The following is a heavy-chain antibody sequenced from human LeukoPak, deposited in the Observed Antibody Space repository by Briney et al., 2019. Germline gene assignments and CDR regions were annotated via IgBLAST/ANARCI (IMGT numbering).Heavy chain of an antibody. CDR3: AKDDTIGYCSSTSCRYDAFDI. CDR2: IKEDGTET. Sequence: GGSLRLSCAASGFMFSSNWMGWVRLAPGKGLEWVANIKEDGTETYYVDSVKGRFTISRDNAKNSLYLQMNSLRVEDTAVYYCAKDDTIGYCSSTSCRYDAFDIWGQGTMVTVSS. J-gene: IGHJ3*02. CDR1: GFMFSSNW. V-gene: IGHV3-7*03. D-gene: IGHD2-2*01.